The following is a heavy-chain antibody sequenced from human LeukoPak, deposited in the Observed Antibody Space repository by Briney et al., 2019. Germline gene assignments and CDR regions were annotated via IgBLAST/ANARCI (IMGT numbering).Heavy chain of an antibody. CDR2: ISAYNGNT. V-gene: IGHV1-18*01. Sequence: ASVKVSCKASGYTFTSYGISWVRQAPGQGLECMGWISAYNGNTNYAQKLQGRVTMTTDTSTSTAYMELRSLRSDDTAVYYCARDPSCSGGSCYSSFSDYWGQGTLVTVSS. CDR3: ARDPSCSGGSCYSSFSDY. J-gene: IGHJ4*02. CDR1: GYTFTSYG. D-gene: IGHD2-15*01.